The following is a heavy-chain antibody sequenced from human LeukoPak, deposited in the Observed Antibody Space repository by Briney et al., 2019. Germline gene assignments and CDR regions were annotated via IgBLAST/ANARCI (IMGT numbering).Heavy chain of an antibody. V-gene: IGHV1-18*01. D-gene: IGHD6-19*01. J-gene: IGHJ4*02. CDR2: ISAYNGNT. CDR1: GYTFTSYG. CDR3: VRDTGYGSGWYPGYY. Sequence: ASVKVSCKASGYTFTSYGISWVRQAPGQGLEWMGWISAYNGNTNYAQKLQGRVTMTTDTSTSTAYMELRSLRSDDTAFYYCVRDTGYGSGWYPGYYWGQGTLVTVSA.